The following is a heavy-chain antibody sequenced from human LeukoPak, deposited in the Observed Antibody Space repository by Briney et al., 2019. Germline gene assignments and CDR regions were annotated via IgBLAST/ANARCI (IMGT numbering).Heavy chain of an antibody. CDR2: INPNSGGT. V-gene: IGHV1-2*02. CDR1: GYTFTGYY. J-gene: IGHJ4*02. Sequence: ASVKVPCKASGYTFTGYYMHWVRQAPGQGLEWMGWINPNSGGTNYAQKFQGRVTMTRDTSISTAYMELSRLRSDDTAVYYCARGAYYYDSSGYYPFDYWGQGTLVTVSS. D-gene: IGHD3-22*01. CDR3: ARGAYYYDSSGYYPFDY.